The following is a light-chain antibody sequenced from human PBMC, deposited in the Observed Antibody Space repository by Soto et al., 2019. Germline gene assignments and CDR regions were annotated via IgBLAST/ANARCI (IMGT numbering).Light chain of an antibody. J-gene: IGKJ3*01. CDR1: QSLGYSDGNTY. CDR2: KVS. Sequence: DVVMTQSPLSLPVTLGQSASISCRSSQSLGYSDGNTYVNWYQQRPGQPPRRLMYKVSERDSGVPDRFRGSGSGTEFTLKISRVEADDVGVYFCMQGTYWPFTFGPGTKVDFK. CDR3: MQGTYWPFT. V-gene: IGKV2-30*01.